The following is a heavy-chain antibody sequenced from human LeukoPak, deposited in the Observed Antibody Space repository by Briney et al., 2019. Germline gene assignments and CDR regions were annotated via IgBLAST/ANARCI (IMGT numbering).Heavy chain of an antibody. CDR3: TTDGGGKGSDP. Sequence: GGSLRLFCTASGFTFSNAWMSWVRQAPGKGPEWVGRVKSKNDGGTTDYAAPVKGRFTISRDDSKNALYLQMNSLKTEDTAVYYCTTDGGGKGSDPWGQGTLVTVSS. V-gene: IGHV3-15*01. J-gene: IGHJ5*02. D-gene: IGHD3-16*01. CDR2: VKSKNDGGTT. CDR1: GFTFSNAW.